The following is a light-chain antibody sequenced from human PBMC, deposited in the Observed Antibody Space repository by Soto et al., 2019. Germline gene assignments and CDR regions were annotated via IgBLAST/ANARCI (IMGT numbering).Light chain of an antibody. V-gene: IGKV1-27*01. CDR2: AAS. J-gene: IGKJ1*01. Sequence: DIQMTQSPSSLSASVGDRVTITCRASQGISNYLAWYQQKPGKVPKLLIYAASTLQSGVPSRFSGSGSGTDITLTMSSLQPEDVATYYCQKYNSAPWTFGQGTKVQIK. CDR1: QGISNY. CDR3: QKYNSAPWT.